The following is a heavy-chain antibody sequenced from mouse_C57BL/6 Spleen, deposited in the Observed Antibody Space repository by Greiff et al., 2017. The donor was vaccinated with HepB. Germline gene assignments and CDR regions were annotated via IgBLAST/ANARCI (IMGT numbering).Heavy chain of an antibody. J-gene: IGHJ2*01. Sequence: ESGPGMVKPSQSLSLTCTVTGYSFTSGYDWHCIRHFPGNKLEWLGYISYSGSTNYNPPLKSRISITHNTTKNHFFLMLNQMTTEETAANYCAKEYYGSSDFDYWGQGTTLTVSS. V-gene: IGHV3-1*01. D-gene: IGHD1-1*01. CDR3: AKEYYGSSDFDY. CDR1: GYSFTSGYD. CDR2: ISYSGST.